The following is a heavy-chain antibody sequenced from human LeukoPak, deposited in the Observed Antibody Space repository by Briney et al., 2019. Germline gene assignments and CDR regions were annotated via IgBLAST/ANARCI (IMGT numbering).Heavy chain of an antibody. CDR2: ISWNSGSI. J-gene: IGHJ4*02. CDR1: GFTFDDYA. D-gene: IGHD4-17*01. V-gene: IGHV3-9*01. Sequence: PGRSLRLSCAASGFTFDDYAMHWVRQAPGKGLEWVSGISWNSGSIGYADSVKGRFTISRDNAKNSLYLQMNSLRAEDTAVYYCARDLGYALDLGTTVTAEYYFDYWGQGTLVTVSS. CDR3: ARDLGYALDLGTTVTAEYYFDY.